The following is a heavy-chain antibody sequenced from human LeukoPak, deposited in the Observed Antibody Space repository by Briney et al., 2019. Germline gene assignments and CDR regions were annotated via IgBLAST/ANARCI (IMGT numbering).Heavy chain of an antibody. J-gene: IGHJ5*02. V-gene: IGHV4-59*01. CDR2: IYYSGST. Sequence: SETLSLTRTVSGGPISSYYWSWIRQPPGKGLEWIGYIYYSGSTNYNPSLKSRVTISVDTSKNQFSLKLSSVTAADTAVYYCARGGRVVPAAIGRWFDPWGQGTLVTVSS. CDR3: ARGGRVVPAAIGRWFDP. CDR1: GGPISSYY. D-gene: IGHD2-2*02.